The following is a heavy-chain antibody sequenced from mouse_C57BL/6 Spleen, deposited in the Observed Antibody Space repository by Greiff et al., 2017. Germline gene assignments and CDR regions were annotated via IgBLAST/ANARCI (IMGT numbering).Heavy chain of an antibody. CDR2: IYPRDGST. CDR3: ARSNLTSWFAD. CDR1: GYTFTSYD. J-gene: IGHJ3*01. D-gene: IGHD1-3*01. V-gene: IGHV1-85*01. Sequence: VQLVESGPELVKPGASVKLSCKASGYTFTSYDINWVKQRPGKGLEWIGWIYPRDGSTKYNEKFKGKATLTVDTSSTTAYMELHSLTSDDSAVYCCARSNLTSWFADWGQGTLVTVSA.